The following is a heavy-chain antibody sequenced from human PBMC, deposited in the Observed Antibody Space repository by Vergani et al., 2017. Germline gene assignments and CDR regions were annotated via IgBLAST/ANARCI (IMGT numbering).Heavy chain of an antibody. CDR3: ARGRNPPTHFDY. D-gene: IGHD1-14*01. CDR1: GGTFSSYT. CDR2: IIPILGIA. J-gene: IGHJ4*02. Sequence: QVQLVQSGAEVKKPGSSVKVSCKASGGTFSSYTISWVRQAPGQGLEWMGRIIPILGIANYAQKFQGRVTITADKSTSKAYMELRSLRSEDTAVYYRARGRNPPTHFDYWGQGTLVTVSS. V-gene: IGHV1-69*02.